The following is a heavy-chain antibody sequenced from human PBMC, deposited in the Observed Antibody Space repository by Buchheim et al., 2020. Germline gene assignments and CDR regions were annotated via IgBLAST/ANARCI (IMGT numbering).Heavy chain of an antibody. CDR1: GGSISSYY. CDR3: ARGVSGYDSSKRYYGMDV. V-gene: IGHV4-59*01. CDR2: IYYSGST. Sequence: QVQLQESGPGLVKPSETLSLTCTVSGGSISSYYWSWIRQPPGKGLEWIGYIYYSGSTNYNPSLKSRVTISVDTSKNQFSLKLSSVTAADTAVYYCARGVSGYDSSKRYYGMDVWGQGTT. J-gene: IGHJ6*02. D-gene: IGHD3-22*01.